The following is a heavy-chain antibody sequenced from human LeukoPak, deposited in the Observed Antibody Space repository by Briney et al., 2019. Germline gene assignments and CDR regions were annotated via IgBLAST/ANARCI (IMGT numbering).Heavy chain of an antibody. Sequence: SETLSLTCTVSGGSISSGGYYWSWIRQRPGKGLEWIGYIYYSGSTYYNPSLKSRVTISVDASKNQFSLKLSSVTAADTAVYYCARESSSQQPGDYYYYMDVWGKGTTVTVSS. D-gene: IGHD6-6*01. CDR3: ARESSSQQPGDYYYYMDV. CDR1: GGSISSGGYY. V-gene: IGHV4-31*03. CDR2: IYYSGST. J-gene: IGHJ6*03.